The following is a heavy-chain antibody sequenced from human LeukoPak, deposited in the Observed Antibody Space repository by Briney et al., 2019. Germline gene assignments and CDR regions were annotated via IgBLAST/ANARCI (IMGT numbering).Heavy chain of an antibody. V-gene: IGHV1-18*01. CDR3: ARAAPGIAAAPYYFDY. D-gene: IGHD6-13*01. CDR2: ISAYNGNT. J-gene: IGHJ4*02. CDR1: GYTFSSYG. Sequence: GASVKVSCKASGYTFSSYGISWVRQAPGQGLEWMGWISAYNGNTHYAQKLQGRVTMTTDTSTSTAYMELRSLRSDDTAVYYCARAAPGIAAAPYYFDYWGQGTLVTVSS.